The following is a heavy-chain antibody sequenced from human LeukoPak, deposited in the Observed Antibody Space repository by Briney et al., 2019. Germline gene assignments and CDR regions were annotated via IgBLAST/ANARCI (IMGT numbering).Heavy chain of an antibody. CDR3: ATGSGLWSPDY. V-gene: IGHV3-74*01. CDR2: INTDGSST. CDR1: GFTFSSYW. J-gene: IGHJ4*02. D-gene: IGHD5-18*01. Sequence: GGSLRLSCAASGFTFSSYWMHWVRQAPGKGLVWVSRINTDGSSTSYADSVKGRFTISRDNAKNRLYVQLNSLRAEDTAVYYCATGSGLWSPDYWGQGTLVTVSS.